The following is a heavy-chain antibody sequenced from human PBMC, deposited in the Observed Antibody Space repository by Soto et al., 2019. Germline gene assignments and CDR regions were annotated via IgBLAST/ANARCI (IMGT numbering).Heavy chain of an antibody. Sequence: SETLSLTCAVSGGAISSGGYSWSWIRQPPGKGLEWIGYIYHSGSTYYNPSLKSRVTISVDRSKNQFSLKLSSVTAADTAVYYCARVPVVIGAFDIWGQGTMVTVSS. V-gene: IGHV4-30-2*01. CDR3: ARVPVVIGAFDI. J-gene: IGHJ3*02. CDR2: IYHSGST. CDR1: GGAISSGGYS. D-gene: IGHD3-22*01.